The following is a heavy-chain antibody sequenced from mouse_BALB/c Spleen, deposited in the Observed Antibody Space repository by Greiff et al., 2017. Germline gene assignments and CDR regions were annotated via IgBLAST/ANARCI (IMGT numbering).Heavy chain of an antibody. V-gene: IGHV1-62-2*01. CDR1: GYTFTEYI. CDR2: FYPGSGSI. D-gene: IGHD2-3*01. CDR3: ARHDYDGYYPYAMDY. J-gene: IGHJ4*01. Sequence: QVHVKQSGAELVKPGASVKLSCKASGYTFTEYIIHWVKQRSGQGLEWIGWFYPGSGSIKYNEKFKDKATLTADKSSSTVYMELSRLTSEDSAVYFCARHDYDGYYPYAMDYWGQGTSVTVSS.